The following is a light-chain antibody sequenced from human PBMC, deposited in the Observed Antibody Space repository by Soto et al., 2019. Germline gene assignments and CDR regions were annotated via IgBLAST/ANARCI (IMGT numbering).Light chain of an antibody. CDR2: EAY. V-gene: IGKV1-5*03. CDR1: QTISSW. CDR3: QQYNSYPWT. J-gene: IGKJ1*01. Sequence: DIQMTQSPSTLASSVGDRVTVTCRASQTISSWLAWYQQKPGKAPKLLINEAYSLESGVPSRFSGSGSGTEFTLTISSLQPDDSATYYCQQYNSYPWTLGQGTKVDIK.